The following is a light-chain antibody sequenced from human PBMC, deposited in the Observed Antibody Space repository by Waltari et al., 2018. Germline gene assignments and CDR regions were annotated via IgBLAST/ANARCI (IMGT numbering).Light chain of an antibody. V-gene: IGKV1D-13*01. CDR1: RDISGF. CDR2: YSS. J-gene: IGKJ4*01. Sequence: IQMTQSPSSLSASVGDTVTITCRASRDISGFLAWYQQRPGKAPKPLISYSSSLEDGVPSRFTVSGSVTEFTLTISSLHPEDFATYHCQQYYDLPLSFGGRTNVEI. CDR3: QQYYDLPLS.